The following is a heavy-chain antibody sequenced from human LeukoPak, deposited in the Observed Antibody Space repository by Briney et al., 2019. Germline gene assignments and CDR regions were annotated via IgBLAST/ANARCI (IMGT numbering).Heavy chain of an antibody. V-gene: IGHV3-11*06. CDR3: ARGRLWFGEFTSRGTFDI. CDR1: GFTFSDHY. D-gene: IGHD3-10*01. CDR2: ITTSSSYT. J-gene: IGHJ3*02. Sequence: GGSLRLSCAASGFTFSDHYMTWIRQAPGKGLEWISYITTSSSYTNYADSVKGRFTISRDNAKNSLYLQMNSLRVEGTAMYYCARGRLWFGEFTSRGTFDIWGQGTMVTVSS.